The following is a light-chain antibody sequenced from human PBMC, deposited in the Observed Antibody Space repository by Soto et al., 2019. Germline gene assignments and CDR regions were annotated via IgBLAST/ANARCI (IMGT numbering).Light chain of an antibody. J-gene: IGLJ1*01. CDR3: SSYTSGGNYV. Sequence: QSALTQPASVSGSPGQSVAISCTGTSSDVAAHNFVSWYQQHPGKAPKLMVFDVSNRPSGVSDRFSGSKSGNTASLTISGLQAEDEADYYCSSYTSGGNYVFGTGTKVTVL. CDR1: SSDVAAHNF. V-gene: IGLV2-14*01. CDR2: DVS.